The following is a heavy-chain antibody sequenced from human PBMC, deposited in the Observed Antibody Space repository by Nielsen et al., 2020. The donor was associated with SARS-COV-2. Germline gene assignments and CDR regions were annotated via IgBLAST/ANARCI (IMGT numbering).Heavy chain of an antibody. CDR3: ARDLYSSGWYPYGDY. CDR1: GFTFSSNW. Sequence: GESLKISCAASGFTFSSNWMSWVRKAPGRGLEWVANIKQAGSEKYYVDSVKGRFTISRDNAKNSLYLQMNSLRAEDTAVYYFARDLYSSGWYPYGDYSGQGPLVTVSS. D-gene: IGHD6-19*01. V-gene: IGHV3-7*01. J-gene: IGHJ4*02. CDR2: IKQAGSEK.